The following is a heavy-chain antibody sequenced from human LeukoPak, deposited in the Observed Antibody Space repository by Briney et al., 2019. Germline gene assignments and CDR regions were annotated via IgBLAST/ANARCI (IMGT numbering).Heavy chain of an antibody. J-gene: IGHJ4*02. CDR2: INPDGSQK. CDR1: GFTFSSYW. Sequence: TGGSLRLSCATSGFTFSSYWMDWVRQAPGKGLEWVAKINPDGSQKYYVDSVKGRFTISRDNAKNSLYLEITSLRAEDTGVYYCAKENPYVYRGQGTLVTVSS. D-gene: IGHD1-14*01. CDR3: AKENPYVY. V-gene: IGHV3-7*01.